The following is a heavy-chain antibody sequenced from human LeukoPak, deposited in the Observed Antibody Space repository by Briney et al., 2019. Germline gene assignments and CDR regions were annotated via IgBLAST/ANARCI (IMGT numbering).Heavy chain of an antibody. V-gene: IGHV1-24*01. Sequence: ASVKVSCKVSGYTLTQLSMHWVRQAPGKGLEWMGGFDPEDGETIYAQKFQGRGTMTEDTSTDTAYMELSSLRSEDTAVYYCATSLYFDWLLNYWGQGTLVTVSS. D-gene: IGHD3-9*01. CDR1: GYTLTQLS. CDR3: ATSLYFDWLLNY. CDR2: FDPEDGET. J-gene: IGHJ4*02.